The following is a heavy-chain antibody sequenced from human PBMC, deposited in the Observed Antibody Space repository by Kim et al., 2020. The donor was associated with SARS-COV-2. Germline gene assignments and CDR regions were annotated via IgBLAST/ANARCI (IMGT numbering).Heavy chain of an antibody. J-gene: IGHJ4*02. CDR1: GFTFSSYA. V-gene: IGHV3-23*01. CDR3: AKDFLLWFGELSACFDY. CDR2: ISGSGGST. Sequence: GGSLRLSCAASGFTFSSYAMSWVRQAPGKGLEWVSAISGSGGSTYYADSVKGRFTISRDNSKNTLYLQMNSLRAEDTAVYYCAKDFLLWFGELSACFDYWGQGTLVTVSS. D-gene: IGHD3-10*01.